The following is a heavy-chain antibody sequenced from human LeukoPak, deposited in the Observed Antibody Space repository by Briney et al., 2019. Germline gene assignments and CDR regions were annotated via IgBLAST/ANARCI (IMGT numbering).Heavy chain of an antibody. V-gene: IGHV3-21*04. CDR1: GFTFSSYG. J-gene: IGHJ4*02. D-gene: IGHD3-22*01. CDR3: ARNYYDSSGRIGTFDY. Sequence: GGSLRLSCAASGFTFSSYGMSWVRQAPGKGLEWVSSISSSSSYIYYADSVKGRFTISRDNAKNSLYLQMNSLRADDTAVYYCARNYYDSSGRIGTFDYWGQGTLVTVSS. CDR2: ISSSSSYI.